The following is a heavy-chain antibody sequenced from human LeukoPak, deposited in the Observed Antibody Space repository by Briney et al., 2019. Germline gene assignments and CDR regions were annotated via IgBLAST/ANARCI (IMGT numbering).Heavy chain of an antibody. CDR3: ARANFLYCSSSTCLFDY. Sequence: ASVKVPCKASGYAFTDYYMHWVRQAPGQGFEWMGWINPNDGDTNYAQKFQGRVTMTRDTSISTAHMEVSRLRSDDTAVYYCARANFLYCSSSTCLFDYWGQGTLVTVSS. CDR1: GYAFTDYY. CDR2: INPNDGDT. V-gene: IGHV1-2*02. J-gene: IGHJ4*02. D-gene: IGHD2-2*01.